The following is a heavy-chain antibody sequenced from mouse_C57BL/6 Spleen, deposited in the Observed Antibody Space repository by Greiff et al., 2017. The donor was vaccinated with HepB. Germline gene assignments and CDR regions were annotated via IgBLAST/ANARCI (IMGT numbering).Heavy chain of an antibody. CDR1: GYTFTSYW. Sequence: QVQLQQPGAELVKPGASVKLSCKASGYTFTSYWMHWVKQRPGRGLEWIGRIDPNSGGTKYNEKFKSKATLTVDKPSSTAYMQLRSLTSEDSAVYYCAVITTVDWYFDVWGTGTTVTVSS. J-gene: IGHJ1*03. V-gene: IGHV1-72*01. CDR2: IDPNSGGT. CDR3: AVITTVDWYFDV. D-gene: IGHD1-1*01.